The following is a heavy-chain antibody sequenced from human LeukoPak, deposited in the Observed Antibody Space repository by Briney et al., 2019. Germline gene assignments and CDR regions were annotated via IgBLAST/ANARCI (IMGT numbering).Heavy chain of an antibody. CDR1: GDSLSYYY. Sequence: PSETLSLTCSVSGDSLSYYYWNWIRQPPGKALEWIGYIDHSGSTNYNPSLKSRVTISVDTSKNQFSLRLRSMTAADTAVYYCARDVSRGRYFSAFDMWGQGTMVTVSS. CDR2: IDHSGST. V-gene: IGHV4-59*01. J-gene: IGHJ3*02. CDR3: ARDVSRGRYFSAFDM. D-gene: IGHD1-26*01.